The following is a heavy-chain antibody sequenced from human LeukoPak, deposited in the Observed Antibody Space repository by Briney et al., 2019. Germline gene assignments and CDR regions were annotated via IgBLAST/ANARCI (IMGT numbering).Heavy chain of an antibody. CDR2: IYYAGST. V-gene: IGHV4-31*03. Sequence: SQTLSLTCTVSGGSVSSGGYYWVWIRQRPGKGLEWIGYIYYAGSTSYNPSLKSRLTIAVDTSKNQFSLKLSSVTAADTAVYYCARAPIAAEDWFDPWGQGTLVTVSS. CDR3: ARAPIAAEDWFDP. J-gene: IGHJ5*02. D-gene: IGHD6-13*01. CDR1: GGSVSSGGYY.